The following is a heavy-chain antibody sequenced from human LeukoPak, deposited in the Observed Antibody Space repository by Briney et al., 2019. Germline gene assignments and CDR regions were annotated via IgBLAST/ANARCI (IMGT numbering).Heavy chain of an antibody. CDR2: ISAYNGST. CDR1: GYTFTSYG. CDR3: ARAVTTFDAFDI. V-gene: IGHV1-18*01. Sequence: ASVKVSCKASGYTFTSYGISWVRQAPGQGLEWMGWISAYNGSTNYAQKLQGRVTMTTDTSTSTAYMELRSLRSDDTAVYYCARAVTTFDAFDIWGQGTMVTVSS. D-gene: IGHD4-17*01. J-gene: IGHJ3*02.